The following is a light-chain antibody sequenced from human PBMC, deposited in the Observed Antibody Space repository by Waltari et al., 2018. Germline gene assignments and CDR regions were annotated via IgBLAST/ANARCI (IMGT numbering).Light chain of an antibody. CDR2: SNN. CDR3: AAWDDSLSGHYV. J-gene: IGLJ1*01. CDR1: SSHIRSNY. Sequence: QSVLTQPPSASGTPGQRVTISCSGSSSHIRSNYVYWYQQLPGTAPKLLIYSNNQRPSGVPDRFSGSKSGTSASLAISGLRSEDEADYYCAAWDDSLSGHYVFGTGTKVTVL. V-gene: IGLV1-47*02.